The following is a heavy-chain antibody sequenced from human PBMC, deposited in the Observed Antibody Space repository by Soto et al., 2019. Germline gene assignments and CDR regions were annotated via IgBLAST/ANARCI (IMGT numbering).Heavy chain of an antibody. Sequence: SETLSLTCTVSGGSISGYYWSWVRQLPGKGLVWIGYIYHSGRTNYNPSLKSRVTISVDTSRNQYSLKLSTVTAADTAMYYCSRDPGAGSSGYAAEYYYYGMDVWGQGTTVTVSS. CDR1: GGSISGYY. D-gene: IGHD6-13*01. CDR2: IYHSGRT. J-gene: IGHJ6*02. V-gene: IGHV4-59*01. CDR3: SRDPGAGSSGYAAEYYYYGMDV.